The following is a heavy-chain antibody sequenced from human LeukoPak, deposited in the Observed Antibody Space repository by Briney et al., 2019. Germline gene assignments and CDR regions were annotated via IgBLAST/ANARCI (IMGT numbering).Heavy chain of an antibody. Sequence: SETLSLTCAVYGGSFSGYYWSWIRQPPGKGLEWIGEINHSGSTNYNPSLKSRVTISVDTSKNQFSLKLSSVTAADTAVYYCARGPMRLRPFGPFDPWGQGTLVTVSS. CDR1: GGSFSGYY. CDR2: INHSGST. J-gene: IGHJ5*02. V-gene: IGHV4-34*01. CDR3: ARGPMRLRPFGPFDP. D-gene: IGHD3-9*01.